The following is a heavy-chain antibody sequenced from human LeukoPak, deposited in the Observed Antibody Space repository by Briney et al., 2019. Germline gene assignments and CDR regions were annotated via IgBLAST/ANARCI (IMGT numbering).Heavy chain of an antibody. V-gene: IGHV4-34*01. J-gene: IGHJ6*02. Sequence: SETLSLTCAVYGGSFSGYYWSWIRQPPGKGLEWIGEINHSGSTNYNPSLKSRVTISVDTSKNQFSLKLSSVTAADTAVYYCARDRRYCSGGSCYSRGYYYGMDVWGQGTTVTVSS. CDR3: ARDRRYCSGGSCYSRGYYYGMDV. CDR1: GGSFSGYY. D-gene: IGHD2-15*01. CDR2: INHSGST.